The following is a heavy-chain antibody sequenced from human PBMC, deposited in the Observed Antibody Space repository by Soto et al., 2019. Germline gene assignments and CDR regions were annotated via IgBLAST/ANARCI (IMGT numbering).Heavy chain of an antibody. CDR2: IKSKADGGTT. J-gene: IGHJ4*02. CDR3: TPRPPPYGDYPFDY. V-gene: IGHV3-15*01. CDR1: GFTFNDAW. Sequence: EVQLVESGGGLVKPGGSLRLSCAASGFTFNDAWMYWVRQAPGKGLEWVGRIKSKADGGTTDYAAPVKGRFTISRDDSKDTVHLQINSLKTEDTAIYYCTPRPPPYGDYPFDYWGQGTLVTVSS. D-gene: IGHD4-17*01.